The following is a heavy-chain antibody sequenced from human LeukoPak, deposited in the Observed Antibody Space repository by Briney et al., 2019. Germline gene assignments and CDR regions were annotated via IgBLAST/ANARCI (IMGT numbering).Heavy chain of an antibody. Sequence: GGSLRLSCAASGFTFSSYSMNWVRQAPGKGLEWVSSISSSSSYIYYADSVKGRFTISRDNAKNSLYLQMNSLRAEDMALYYCAKDITPAVASAFDIWGQGTMVTVSS. CDR1: GFTFSSYS. V-gene: IGHV3-21*04. CDR3: AKDITPAVASAFDI. J-gene: IGHJ3*02. D-gene: IGHD6-19*01. CDR2: ISSSSSYI.